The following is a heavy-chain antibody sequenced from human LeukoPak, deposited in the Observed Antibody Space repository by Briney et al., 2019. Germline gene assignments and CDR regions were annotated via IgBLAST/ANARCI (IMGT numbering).Heavy chain of an antibody. Sequence: PSETLSLTCTVSGGSISSSSYYWGWIRQPPGKGLEWIGSIYYSGSTYYNPPLKSRVTISVDTSKNQFSLKLSSVTAADTAVYYCARDRKYYYHMDVWGKGTTVTVSS. CDR3: ARDRKYYYHMDV. CDR2: IYYSGST. D-gene: IGHD1-14*01. V-gene: IGHV4-39*07. CDR1: GGSISSSSYY. J-gene: IGHJ6*03.